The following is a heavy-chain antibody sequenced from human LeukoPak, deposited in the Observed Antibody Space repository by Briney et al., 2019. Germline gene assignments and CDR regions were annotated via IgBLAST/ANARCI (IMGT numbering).Heavy chain of an antibody. CDR1: GGSISSYY. J-gene: IGHJ4*02. CDR2: IYYSGST. V-gene: IGHV4-39*07. Sequence: SETLSLTCTVSGGSISSYYWGWIRQPPGKGLEWIGSIYYSGSTYYNPSLKSRVTISVDTSKNQFSLKLSSVTAADTAVYYCARHPPYDYVWGSYRPTYFDYWGQGTLVTVSS. CDR3: ARHPPYDYVWGSYRPTYFDY. D-gene: IGHD3-16*02.